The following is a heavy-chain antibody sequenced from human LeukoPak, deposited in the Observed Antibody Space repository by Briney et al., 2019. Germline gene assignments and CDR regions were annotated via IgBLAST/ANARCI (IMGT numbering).Heavy chain of an antibody. CDR2: INHSGST. Sequence: PSETLSLTCAVYGGSFSGYYWSWIHQPPGKGLEWIGEINHSGSTNYNPSLKSRVTISVDTSKNQFSLKLSSVTAADTAVYYCAVNGYSSGWFTKNYFDYWGQGTLVTVSS. CDR1: GGSFSGYY. CDR3: AVNGYSSGWFTKNYFDY. J-gene: IGHJ4*02. D-gene: IGHD6-19*01. V-gene: IGHV4-34*01.